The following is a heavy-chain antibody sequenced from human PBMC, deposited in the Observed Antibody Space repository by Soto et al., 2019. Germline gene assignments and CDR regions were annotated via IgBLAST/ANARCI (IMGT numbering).Heavy chain of an antibody. D-gene: IGHD6-19*01. CDR2: VYYSGST. CDR3: ARRLAPQPTCYFDF. J-gene: IGHJ4*02. Sequence: SETLSLTCTVPGGSVSSDIYYWSWIRQPPGKGLEWIGYVYYSGSTNYNPSLKSRVTISIDTSKNQFSLRLSSVTAADTAVYYCARRLAPQPTCYFDFRGPGTLLTLSS. CDR1: GGSVSSDIYY. V-gene: IGHV4-61*01.